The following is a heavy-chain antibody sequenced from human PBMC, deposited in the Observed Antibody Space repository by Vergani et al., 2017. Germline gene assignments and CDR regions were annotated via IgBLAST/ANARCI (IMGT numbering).Heavy chain of an antibody. CDR3: AGERXGSGSYSQADYYYCMDV. CDR2: IYPGDSDT. J-gene: IGHJ6*02. CDR1: GYSFTSYW. V-gene: IGHV5-51*01. D-gene: IGHD3-10*01. Sequence: EVQLVQSGAEVKKPGESLKISCKGSGYSFTSYWIGWVRQMPGKGLEWMGIIYPGDSDTRYSPSFQGQVTIAADKSISTAYLQWSSLKASGTAMYYCAGERXGSGSYSQADYYYCMDVWGQGTTVTGSS.